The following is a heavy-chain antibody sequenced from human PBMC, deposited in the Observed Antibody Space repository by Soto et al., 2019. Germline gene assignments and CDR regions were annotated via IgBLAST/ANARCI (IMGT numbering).Heavy chain of an antibody. CDR1: GGSVNGYY. CDR3: ATRITVFGLLIPPFDP. J-gene: IGHJ5*02. Sequence: SETLSLTCAVYGGSVNGYYWNWIRQPPGKGLEWIGEINHTGGTHYNPSLKSRVTMSVDTSKNQFSLRLSSVTAAATAIYYCATRITVFGLLIPPFDPWGQGTQVTVSS. D-gene: IGHD3-3*01. V-gene: IGHV4-34*01. CDR2: INHTGGT.